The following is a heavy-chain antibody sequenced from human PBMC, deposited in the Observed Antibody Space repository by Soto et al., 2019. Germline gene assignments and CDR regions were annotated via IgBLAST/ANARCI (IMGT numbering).Heavy chain of an antibody. CDR1: GYSFTSYW. V-gene: IGHV5-51*01. CDR2: IYPGDSDT. D-gene: IGHD2-2*02. CDR3: ARSDIVLVPAARPESYYGMDV. J-gene: IGHJ6*02. Sequence: LGESLKISCKGSGYSFTSYWIGWVLQIPWKGLEWMGIIYPGDSDTRYSPSFQGQVTISADKSISTAYLQWSSLKASDTAMYYCARSDIVLVPAARPESYYGMDVWGQGTTVTVSS.